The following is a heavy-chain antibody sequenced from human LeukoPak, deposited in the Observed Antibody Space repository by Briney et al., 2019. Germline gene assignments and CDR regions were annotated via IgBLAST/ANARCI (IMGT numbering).Heavy chain of an antibody. J-gene: IGHJ4*02. CDR1: GGSISSGDYY. V-gene: IGHV4-30-4*01. CDR2: IYYSGST. D-gene: IGHD1-26*01. Sequence: SETLSLTCTVSGGSISSGDYYWSWIRQPPGKGLEWIGYIYYSGSTYYNPSLKSRVTISVDTSKNQFSLKLSSVTAADTAVYYCARVNSGSYRFDYWGQGTLVTVSS. CDR3: ARVNSGSYRFDY.